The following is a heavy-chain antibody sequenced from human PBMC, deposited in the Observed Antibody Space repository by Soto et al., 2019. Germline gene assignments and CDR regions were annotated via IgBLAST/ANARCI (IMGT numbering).Heavy chain of an antibody. CDR1: GGSISSGGYS. V-gene: IGHV4-30-2*01. D-gene: IGHD3-22*01. CDR3: AGYYDSSGYSYSGPRNKWFDP. CDR2: IYHSGST. J-gene: IGHJ5*02. Sequence: SETLSLTCAVSGGSISSGGYSWSWIRQPPGKGLEWIGYIYHSGSTYYNPSLKSRVTISVDRSKNQFSLKLSSVTAADTAVYYCAGYYDSSGYSYSGPRNKWFDPWGQGTLVTVSS.